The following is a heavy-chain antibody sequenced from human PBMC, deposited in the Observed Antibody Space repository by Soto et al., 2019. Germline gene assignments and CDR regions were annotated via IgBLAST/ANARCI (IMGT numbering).Heavy chain of an antibody. D-gene: IGHD3-10*01. CDR2: ISWNSGSI. J-gene: IGHJ6*02. CDR1: GFTFDDYA. CDR3: AKVMVRVGVGELPYYYYYGMDV. Sequence: SLRLSCAASGFTFDDYAMHWVRQAPGKCREWVSGISWNSGSIGYADSVKGRFTISRDNAKNSLYLQMNSLRAEYTALYYCAKVMVRVGVGELPYYYYYGMDVWGQGTTVTVSS. V-gene: IGHV3-9*01.